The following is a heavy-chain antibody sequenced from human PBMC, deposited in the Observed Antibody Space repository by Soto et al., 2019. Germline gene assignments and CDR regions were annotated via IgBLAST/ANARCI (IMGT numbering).Heavy chain of an antibody. CDR2: INTDGSSA. Sequence: EVQLVESGGGLVQPGGSLRLSCVASGFTFRSYWMHWVRQVPGKALMWISNINTDGSSATYADSVKGRFTISRHNGKNTLYLQMNSLRAEYTSVYFCVRGVVAAPGVEYWGQGILVTVSS. CDR1: GFTFRSYW. CDR3: VRGVVAAPGVEY. V-gene: IGHV3-74*03. D-gene: IGHD2-8*01. J-gene: IGHJ4*02.